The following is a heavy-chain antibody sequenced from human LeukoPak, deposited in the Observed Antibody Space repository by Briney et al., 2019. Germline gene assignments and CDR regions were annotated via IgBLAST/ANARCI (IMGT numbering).Heavy chain of an antibody. CDR2: IRYDGSNK. V-gene: IGHV3-30*02. CDR3: ADSSGWYDAFDI. Sequence: GSLRLSCAASGFTFSSYGMHWVRQAPGKGLEWVAFIRYDGSNKYYADSVKGRFTISRDNSKNTLYLQMNSLRAEDTAVYYCADSSGWYDAFDIWGQGTMVTVSS. CDR1: GFTFSSYG. J-gene: IGHJ3*02. D-gene: IGHD6-19*01.